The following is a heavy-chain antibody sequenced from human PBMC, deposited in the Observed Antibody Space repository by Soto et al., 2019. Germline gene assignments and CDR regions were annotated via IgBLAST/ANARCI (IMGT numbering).Heavy chain of an antibody. Sequence: GGSLRLSCAASGFTFSSYGMHWVRQAPGKGLEWVAVISYDGSNKYYADSVKGRFTISRDNSKNTLYLQMNSLRAEDTAVYYCAKDRVTTRDYYYYYGMDVWGQGTTVTVSS. CDR3: AKDRVTTRDYYYYYGMDV. J-gene: IGHJ6*02. CDR2: ISYDGSNK. D-gene: IGHD4-4*01. V-gene: IGHV3-30*18. CDR1: GFTFSSYG.